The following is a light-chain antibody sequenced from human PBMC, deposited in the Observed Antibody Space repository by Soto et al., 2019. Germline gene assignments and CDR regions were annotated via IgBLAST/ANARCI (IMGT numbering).Light chain of an antibody. Sequence: IQLTQSHSTLSASIRDRINRTSRASQSINNRLAWYQQMPGKAPNLLIYDASTLESGVPSRFRGSGSETEFTLTISGLQPEDFATYYCKQFIDGWTVGQGTKVDIK. CDR1: QSINNR. J-gene: IGKJ1*01. V-gene: IGKV1-5*01. CDR2: DAS. CDR3: KQFIDGWT.